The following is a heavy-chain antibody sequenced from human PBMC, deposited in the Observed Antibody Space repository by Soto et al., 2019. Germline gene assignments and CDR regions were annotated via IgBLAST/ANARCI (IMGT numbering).Heavy chain of an antibody. D-gene: IGHD6-19*01. Sequence: QVQLVQSGAEVKPPGASVKVFCQASGYIFSNYAMQWVRQAPGERLESMGWINAGNGNTKYSQTFQDRGTITRDTSGNTVYMELSSLRFEDTAIYDCARGSTSGWSFDYWGQGTLVTVSS. CDR3: ARGSTSGWSFDY. V-gene: IGHV1-3*01. CDR1: GYIFSNYA. J-gene: IGHJ4*02. CDR2: INAGNGNT.